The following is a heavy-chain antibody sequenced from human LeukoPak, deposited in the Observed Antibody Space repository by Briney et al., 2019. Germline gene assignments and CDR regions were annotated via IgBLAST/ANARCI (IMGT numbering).Heavy chain of an antibody. J-gene: IGHJ4*02. CDR1: GFTFSTYG. V-gene: IGHV3-30*18. D-gene: IGHD6-19*01. CDR3: AKGAVAGTGGDY. CDR2: ISYDGSNK. Sequence: GGSLRLSCAASGFTFSTYGMHWVRQAPGKGLEWVAVISYDGSNKYYADSVKGRFTISRDNSKNTLYLQINSLRAEDTAVYYCAKGAVAGTGGDYWGQGTLVTVSS.